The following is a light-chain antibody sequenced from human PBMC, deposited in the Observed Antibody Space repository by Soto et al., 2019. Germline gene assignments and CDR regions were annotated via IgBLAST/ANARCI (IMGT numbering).Light chain of an antibody. J-gene: IGKJ4*01. CDR1: QSVTRSS. Sequence: EIVLTQSPGTLSLSPGERATLSCRPSQSVTRSSVAWYQQRPGQPPRLLIYDASTRATGIPDRFSGSGSGTDFTLTISRLEPEDFAVYYCQQYGNSPRSFGGGTKVDI. CDR3: QQYGNSPRS. CDR2: DAS. V-gene: IGKV3-20*01.